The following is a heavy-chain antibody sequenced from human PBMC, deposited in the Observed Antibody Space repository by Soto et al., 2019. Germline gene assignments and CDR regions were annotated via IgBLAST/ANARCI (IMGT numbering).Heavy chain of an antibody. V-gene: IGHV4-39*01. CDR2: IDYSGTA. CDR1: SGSISVTNVF. D-gene: IGHD1-20*01. Sequence: PLETRSLTCSVSSGSISVTNVFWGWVRQPPGKGLEWIGNIDYSGTAYFSPSLATRVTFHVDTSKNQFSLTLYSVTAAATAVYYCARITGRHLDYWGQGILVTV. CDR3: ARITGRHLDY. J-gene: IGHJ4*02.